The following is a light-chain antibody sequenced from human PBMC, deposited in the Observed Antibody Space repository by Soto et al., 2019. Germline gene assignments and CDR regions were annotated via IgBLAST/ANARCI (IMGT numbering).Light chain of an antibody. CDR1: QGISSW. CDR2: SAS. CDR3: QQANSFPLT. J-gene: IGKJ4*01. Sequence: DIHMPQSPSSVSASVGDRVTITCRTSQGISSWLARYQQKPGKAPKLLIYSASSLQSGVPSRYSGRGSGTDFTLTISRLQPEDFATYYCQQANSFPLTFGGGTKVEIK. V-gene: IGKV1-12*01.